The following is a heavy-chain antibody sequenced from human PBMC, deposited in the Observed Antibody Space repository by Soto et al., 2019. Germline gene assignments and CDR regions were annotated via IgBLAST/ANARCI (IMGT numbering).Heavy chain of an antibody. V-gene: IGHV3-21*04. J-gene: IGHJ5*02. Sequence: PWGSLRLSCAASGFTFSSYSMNWVRQAPGKGLEWVSSISSSSSYIYYADSVKGRFTISRDDSKNTAYLQMNSLKTEDTAVYYCTRHLTTPNWFDPWGQGTLVTVSS. CDR3: TRHLTTPNWFDP. CDR2: ISSSSSYI. D-gene: IGHD2-15*01. CDR1: GFTFSSYS.